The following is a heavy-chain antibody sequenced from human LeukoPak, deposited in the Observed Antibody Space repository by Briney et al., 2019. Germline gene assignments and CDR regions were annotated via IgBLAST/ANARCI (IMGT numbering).Heavy chain of an antibody. Sequence: KPGGSLRLSCAASGFTFSSYNMDWVRQAPGKGLEWVSFIDSSSRYIYQADSVKGRFTISRDNAKSSVFLQMNSLRAEDTAVYYCARVGGHCTSTSCPPPDYWCQGTLVTVSS. CDR2: IDSSSRYI. D-gene: IGHD2-2*01. CDR3: ARVGGHCTSTSCPPPDY. V-gene: IGHV3-21*01. J-gene: IGHJ4*02. CDR1: GFTFSSYN.